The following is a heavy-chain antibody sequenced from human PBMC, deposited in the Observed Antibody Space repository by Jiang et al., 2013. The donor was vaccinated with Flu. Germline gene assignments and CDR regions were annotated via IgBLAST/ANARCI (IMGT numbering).Heavy chain of an antibody. Sequence: GAEVVKPGASARVSCRSSIYRFAGHYIHWARQAPGQGLEWMGWINPDGDSTKYAQKFQDRVTMTRDTSITAVYLDLRSLTSDDTAAYYCATLPLRTGGFASWGQGTLVTVSS. V-gene: IGHV1-2*02. J-gene: IGHJ4*02. CDR1: IYRFAGHY. D-gene: IGHD7-27*01. CDR3: ATLPLRTGGFAS. CDR2: INPDGDST.